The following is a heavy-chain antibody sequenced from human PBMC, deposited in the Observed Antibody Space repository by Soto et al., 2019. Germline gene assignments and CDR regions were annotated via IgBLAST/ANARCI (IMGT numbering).Heavy chain of an antibody. V-gene: IGHV5-51*01. Sequence: SGESLKISCKGSGYSFTSYWIGWVRQMPGKGLEWMGIIYPGDSDARYSPSLAGQVTFSADKSITPAYLHWSNLEASDSAMYYCARQGDMAATPADAFDIWGQGTMVTVSS. CDR3: ARQGDMAATPADAFDI. D-gene: IGHD6-19*01. CDR2: IYPGDSDA. J-gene: IGHJ3*02. CDR1: GYSFTSYW.